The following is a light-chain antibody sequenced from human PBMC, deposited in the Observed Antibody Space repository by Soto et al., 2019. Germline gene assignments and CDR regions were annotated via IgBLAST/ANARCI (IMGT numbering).Light chain of an antibody. CDR1: QSISSW. CDR3: QQYNSWT. V-gene: IGKV1-5*03. CDR2: KAS. Sequence: DIQMTQSPSTLSASVGDRVTITCRASQSISSWLAWYQQKPGKAPKLLIYKASSLESGVPSRFSGSGSGTEFTLTISSRQPDDFATYYCQQYNSWTFGQGTKVEIK. J-gene: IGKJ1*01.